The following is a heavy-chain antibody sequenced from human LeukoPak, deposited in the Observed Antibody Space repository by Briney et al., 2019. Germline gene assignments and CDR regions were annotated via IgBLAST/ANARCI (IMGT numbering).Heavy chain of an antibody. Sequence: ASVKVSCKASGYIFTDYYLHWVRQAPGQGLEWMGWINPSSGDTHYAQNFEGRVTLTRDTSINTVSMELSRLRSDDTAVYYCARVPGQQPGYYYYGMDVWGQGTTVTVSS. D-gene: IGHD6-13*01. CDR2: INPSSGDT. V-gene: IGHV1-2*02. CDR3: ARVPGQQPGYYYYGMDV. CDR1: GYIFTDYY. J-gene: IGHJ6*02.